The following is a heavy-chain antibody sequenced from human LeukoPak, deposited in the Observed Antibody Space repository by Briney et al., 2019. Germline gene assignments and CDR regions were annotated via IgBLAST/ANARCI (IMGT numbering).Heavy chain of an antibody. CDR1: GYTFTSYA. V-gene: IGHV1-3*03. CDR3: ARGYSTTWGYYYMDV. D-gene: IGHD6-13*01. J-gene: IGHJ6*03. Sequence: ASVKVSCKASGYTFTSYAMHWVRQAPGQRLEWMGWINAGNGNTKYSQEFQGRVTITRNTSISTAYMELSSLRSEDTAVYYCARGYSTTWGYYYMDVWGKGTTVTVSS. CDR2: INAGNGNT.